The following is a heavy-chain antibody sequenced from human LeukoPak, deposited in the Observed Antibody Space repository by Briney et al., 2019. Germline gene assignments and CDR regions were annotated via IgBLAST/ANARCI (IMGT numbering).Heavy chain of an antibody. J-gene: IGHJ5*02. CDR1: GFTFSNYW. D-gene: IGHD3-3*01. CDR2: IKEDGSEK. CDR3: ARDEPYYDFWSGYSNNWFDP. Sequence: GGSLRLSCAASGFTFSNYWMSWVRQAPGKGLEWVANIKEDGSEKYYVDSVKGRFTISRDNAKNSLYLQVNSLRAEDTAVYYCARDEPYYDFWSGYSNNWFDPWGQGTLVTVSS. V-gene: IGHV3-7*01.